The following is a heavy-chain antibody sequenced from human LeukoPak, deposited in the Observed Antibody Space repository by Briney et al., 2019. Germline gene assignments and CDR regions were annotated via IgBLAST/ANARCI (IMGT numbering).Heavy chain of an antibody. V-gene: IGHV3-9*01. CDR3: ATGTTPDYYYGMDV. Sequence: GRSLRLSCAASGFTFDDYAMHWVRQAPGKGLEWVSGISWNSGSIGYADSVKGRFTISRDNAKNSLYLQINSLRAEDTALYYCATGTTPDYYYGMDVWGQGTTVTVSS. CDR2: ISWNSGSI. D-gene: IGHD1-7*01. CDR1: GFTFDDYA. J-gene: IGHJ6*02.